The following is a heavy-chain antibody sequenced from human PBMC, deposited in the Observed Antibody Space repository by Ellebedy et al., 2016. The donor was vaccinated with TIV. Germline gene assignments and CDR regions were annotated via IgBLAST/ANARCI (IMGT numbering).Heavy chain of an antibody. D-gene: IGHD6-13*01. V-gene: IGHV3-30*03. J-gene: IGHJ4*02. CDR2: ISDDGTNK. CDR1: GFTFENYR. CDR3: AVSRWAAAGLYYFDF. Sequence: GESLKISCAASGFTFENYRMHWVRQAPGKGLEWVAVISDDGTNKYYGDSVKGRFTISRDNSKNTLYLQMNSLRVEDTAVYYCAVSRWAAAGLYYFDFWGQGTLVTVSS.